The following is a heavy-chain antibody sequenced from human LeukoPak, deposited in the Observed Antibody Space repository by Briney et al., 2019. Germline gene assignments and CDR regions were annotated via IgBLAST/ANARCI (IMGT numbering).Heavy chain of an antibody. CDR1: GFTLSSNW. V-gene: IGHV3-74*01. Sequence: GGSLRLSCAVSGFTLSSNWMHWVRQVPGKGLEWVSRIDDVGSGTSYADSVKGRFTISRDDAKNTVYLQMNSLRAEDTAVYYCAKSYQLLPYYYYYMDVWGKGTTVTVSS. D-gene: IGHD2-2*01. CDR3: AKSYQLLPYYYYYMDV. J-gene: IGHJ6*03. CDR2: IDDVGSGT.